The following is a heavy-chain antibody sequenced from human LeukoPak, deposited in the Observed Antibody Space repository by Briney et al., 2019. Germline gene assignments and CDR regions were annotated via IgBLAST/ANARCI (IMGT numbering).Heavy chain of an antibody. CDR1: GGSISSSSYY. J-gene: IGHJ6*02. Sequence: SETLSLTCTVSGGSISSSSYYWGWIRQPPGKGLEWIGSIYYSGSTYYTPSLKSRVTISVDRSKNQFSLKLSSVTAADTAVYYCARQGDSGYDPDYYYYYGMDVWGQGTTVTVSS. CDR3: ARQGDSGYDPDYYYYYGMDV. D-gene: IGHD5-12*01. CDR2: IYYSGST. V-gene: IGHV4-39*01.